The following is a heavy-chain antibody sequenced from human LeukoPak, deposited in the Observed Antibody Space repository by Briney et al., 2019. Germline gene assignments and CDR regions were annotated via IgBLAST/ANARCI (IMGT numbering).Heavy chain of an antibody. CDR2: IYHRGST. Sequence: PSETLSLTCAVSGYSIRGDDYWGWIRQSPGKGLEWIGSIYHRGSTHYNPSLKSRVTISVDTSKNQFSLMLNSVTAADTAVYYCARNRSVTTTPGFDHWGQGTLVTVSS. CDR3: ARNRSVTTTPGFDH. D-gene: IGHD4-17*01. V-gene: IGHV4-38-2*01. J-gene: IGHJ4*02. CDR1: GYSIRGDDY.